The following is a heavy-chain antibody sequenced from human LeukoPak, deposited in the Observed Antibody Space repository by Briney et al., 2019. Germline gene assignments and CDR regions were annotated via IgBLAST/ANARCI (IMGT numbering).Heavy chain of an antibody. Sequence: GGSLRLSCAASGFTFSSYAMTWVRQAPGKGLEWVSSIRGSGDSTYYADSVKGRFTISRDNSKSTLYLQMNSLRVEDTAVYYCAKEGSGSGYYYGEFDYWGQGTRVTVSS. J-gene: IGHJ4*02. D-gene: IGHD3-22*01. CDR1: GFTFSSYA. CDR2: IRGSGDST. V-gene: IGHV3-23*01. CDR3: AKEGSGSGYYYGEFDY.